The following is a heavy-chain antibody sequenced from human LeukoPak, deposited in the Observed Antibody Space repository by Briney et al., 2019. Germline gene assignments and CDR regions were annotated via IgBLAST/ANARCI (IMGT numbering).Heavy chain of an antibody. D-gene: IGHD3-16*02. Sequence: PSETLSLTCTVSGGSISSYYWSWIRQPPGKELEWIGYIYYSGSTNYNPSLKSRVTISVDTSKNQFSLKLSSVTAADTAVYYCAGRYSFADIWGQGTMVTVSS. V-gene: IGHV4-59*08. J-gene: IGHJ3*02. CDR3: AGRYSFADI. CDR1: GGSISSYY. CDR2: IYYSGST.